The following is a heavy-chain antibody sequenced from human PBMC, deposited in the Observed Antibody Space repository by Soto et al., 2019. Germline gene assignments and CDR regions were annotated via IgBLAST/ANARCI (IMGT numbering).Heavy chain of an antibody. D-gene: IGHD3-10*01. J-gene: IGHJ6*03. CDR3: TSLYYYGSGSYYYYYYYMDV. V-gene: IGHV3-15*01. CDR2: IKSKTDGGTT. CDR1: GFTFSNAW. Sequence: EVQLVESGGGLVKPGGSLRLSCAASGFTFSNAWMSWVRQAPGKGLEWVGRIKSKTDGGTTDYAAPVKGRFTISREDSKNALYLQMNSLKTEDSAVYYCTSLYYYGSGSYYYYYYYMDVWGKGTTVTVSS.